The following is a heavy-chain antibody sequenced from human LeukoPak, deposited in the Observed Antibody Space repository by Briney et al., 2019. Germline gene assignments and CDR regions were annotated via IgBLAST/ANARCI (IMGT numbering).Heavy chain of an antibody. CDR3: AKDPSYYSSGWIHRYYFDY. J-gene: IGHJ4*02. Sequence: PGGSLRLSCAASGFTFSSYAMSWVRQAPGKGLEWVSAISGSGGSTYYADSVKGRFTISRDNSKNTLYLQMNSLRAEDTAVYYCAKDPSYYSSGWIHRYYFDYWGQGTLVTVSS. CDR1: GFTFSSYA. V-gene: IGHV3-23*01. D-gene: IGHD6-19*01. CDR2: ISGSGGST.